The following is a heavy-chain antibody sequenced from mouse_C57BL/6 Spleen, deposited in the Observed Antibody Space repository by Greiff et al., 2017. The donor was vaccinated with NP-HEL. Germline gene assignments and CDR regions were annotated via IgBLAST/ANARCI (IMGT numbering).Heavy chain of an antibody. D-gene: IGHD2-4*01. CDR3: ARSYDYDDFDY. Sequence: VQLQQPGAELVKPGASVKMSCKASGYTFTSYWITWVKQRPGQGLEWLGDIYPGSGSTNYNEKFKSTATLTVDTSSSTAYMQLSSLTSEDSAVYYCARSYDYDDFDYWGQGTTLTVSS. V-gene: IGHV1-55*01. CDR2: IYPGSGST. CDR1: GYTFTSYW. J-gene: IGHJ2*01.